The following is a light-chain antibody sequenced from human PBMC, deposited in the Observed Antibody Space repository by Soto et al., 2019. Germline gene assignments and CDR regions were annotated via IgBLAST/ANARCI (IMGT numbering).Light chain of an antibody. J-gene: IGKJ3*01. CDR3: QQYNTWPPT. Sequence: EIVLMQSPGTLSLSPGERATLSCRASQTLRRTYIAWYQQKPGQAPRVLIYGASKRATGIPDRFSGSGSGTDFTLAINSLQSEGFAVYWCQQYNTWPPTFGPGTKVDIK. CDR1: QTLRRT. V-gene: IGKV3D-15*01. CDR2: GAS.